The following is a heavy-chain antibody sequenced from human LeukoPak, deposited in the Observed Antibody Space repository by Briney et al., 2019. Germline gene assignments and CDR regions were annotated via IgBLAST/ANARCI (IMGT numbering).Heavy chain of an antibody. CDR2: ISGSGGNM. CDR1: GFTFSSYS. J-gene: IGHJ6*02. Sequence: GGSLRLSCAASGFTFSSYSMSWIRQAPGKGLDWVSSISGSGGNMYYADSVKGRFTISRDNANNSLYLQMNGLRAEDTAIYYCARSTELSGPYFYYGMDVWGQGTTVTVSS. V-gene: IGHV3-21*01. CDR3: ARSTELSGPYFYYGMDV. D-gene: IGHD1-26*01.